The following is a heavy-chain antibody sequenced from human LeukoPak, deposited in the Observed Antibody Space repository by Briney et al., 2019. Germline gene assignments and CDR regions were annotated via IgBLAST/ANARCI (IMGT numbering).Heavy chain of an antibody. J-gene: IGHJ3*02. Sequence: GGSLRLSCAVSGFTVSNNYMSWVRQAPGKGLECVSVIYSGGNTYYADSVKGRFTISRDNSKNTLYLQMNSLGAEDTAVYYCAKYEVIYGPIWGQGTMVTVSS. CDR1: GFTVSNNY. CDR2: IYSGGNT. D-gene: IGHD4-17*01. CDR3: AKYEVIYGPI. V-gene: IGHV3-53*01.